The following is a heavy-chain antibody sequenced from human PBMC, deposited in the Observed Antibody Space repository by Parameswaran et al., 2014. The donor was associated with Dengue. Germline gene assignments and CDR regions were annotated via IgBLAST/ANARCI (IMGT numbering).Heavy chain of an antibody. D-gene: IGHD2-2*02. CDR3: AREGDCTITACYTAAFDI. V-gene: IGHV3-21*01. Sequence: VRQMPGKGLEWVSFISTTGTYIYYADSVKGRFTVSRDNAKNSLHLHMNSLRVEDTAVYYCAREGDCTITACYTAAFDIWGQGTMVTVSS. CDR2: ISTTGTYI. J-gene: IGHJ3*02.